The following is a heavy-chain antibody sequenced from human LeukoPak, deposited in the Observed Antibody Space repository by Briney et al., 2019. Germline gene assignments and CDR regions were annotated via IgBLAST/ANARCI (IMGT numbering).Heavy chain of an antibody. V-gene: IGHV1-18*01. J-gene: IGHJ4*02. CDR1: GYTFNNYG. CDR3: ATERIGPHPSPY. CDR2: ITTDDETT. D-gene: IGHD3/OR15-3a*01. Sequence: ASVKVSCKASGYTFNNYGITWVRQAPGQGLEWLGWITTDDETTNYAQQFQGRVTMTEDTSTDTAYMELSSLRSEDTAVYYCATERIGPHPSPYWGQGTLVTVSS.